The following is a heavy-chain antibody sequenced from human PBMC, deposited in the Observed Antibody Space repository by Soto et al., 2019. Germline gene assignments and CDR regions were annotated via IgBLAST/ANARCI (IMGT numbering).Heavy chain of an antibody. CDR1: GGSISSDDYY. J-gene: IGHJ5*02. Sequence: QVQLQESGPGLVKPSQTLSLTCTVSGGSISSDDYYWSWIRQPPGKGLEWIGYIHHSGNSYYTPSLRSRINISVDTSKNHFSLNLSSVTAADTAVYYYGSLIAAAGTFNWFDPWGQGTLVTVSS. CDR3: GSLIAAAGTFNWFDP. V-gene: IGHV4-30-4*01. D-gene: IGHD6-13*01. CDR2: IHHSGNS.